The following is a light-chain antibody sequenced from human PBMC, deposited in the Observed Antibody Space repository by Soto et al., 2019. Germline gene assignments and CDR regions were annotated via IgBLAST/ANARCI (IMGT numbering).Light chain of an antibody. CDR3: QKYNNAPLT. J-gene: IGKJ3*01. Sequence: DTRMTKSPSSMSASVGDRVSISCRASQGISGYLAWYQEKAGKSPKLLIYGASPLQSGVPSRFSGSGSGTDFTLTISGLQSEDVATYYCQKYNNAPLTFGPGTKVEIK. CDR2: GAS. CDR1: QGISGY. V-gene: IGKV1-27*01.